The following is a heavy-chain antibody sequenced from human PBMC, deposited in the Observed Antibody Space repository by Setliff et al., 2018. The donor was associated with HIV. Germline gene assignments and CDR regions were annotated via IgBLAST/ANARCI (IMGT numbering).Heavy chain of an antibody. CDR1: GFTFSSCS. CDR3: ARDSRARGIEYGMDV. CDR2: ISSTSSTI. D-gene: IGHD3-16*01. Sequence: GGSLRLSCTASGFTFSSCSMNWVRQAPGKGLEWVSYISSTSSTIYYADSVKGRFTISRDNAKKSLYLQMNSLRAEDTAVYYCARDSRARGIEYGMDVWGQGTTVTVSS. V-gene: IGHV3-48*04. J-gene: IGHJ6*02.